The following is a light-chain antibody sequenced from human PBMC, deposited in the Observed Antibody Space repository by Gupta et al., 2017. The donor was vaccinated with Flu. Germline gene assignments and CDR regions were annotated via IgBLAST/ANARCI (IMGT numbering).Light chain of an antibody. V-gene: IGLV1-44*01. CDR2: CNN. CDR1: GTEIGKNN. CDR3: AAGDDTRNGFV. J-gene: IGLJ3*02. Sequence: TITCTGTGTEIGKNNLDWYHPLPEPTPNLLMYCNNHRHAAVPDRFSASNSGTSASVSIICLQAEDGADYYCAAGDDTRNGFVFGGGTKLTVL.